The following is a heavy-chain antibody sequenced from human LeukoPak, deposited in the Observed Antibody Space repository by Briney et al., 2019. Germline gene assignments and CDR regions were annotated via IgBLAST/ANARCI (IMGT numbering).Heavy chain of an antibody. Sequence: SETLSLTCTVSGGSISSYYWSWIRQHPGKGLEWIGYIYYSGSTYYNPSLKSRVTISVDTSKNQFSLKLSSVTAADTAVYYCARAGMVRGVKRANCFDYWGQGTLVTVSS. CDR3: ARAGMVRGVKRANCFDY. D-gene: IGHD3-10*01. CDR2: IYYSGST. V-gene: IGHV4-59*06. J-gene: IGHJ4*02. CDR1: GGSISSYY.